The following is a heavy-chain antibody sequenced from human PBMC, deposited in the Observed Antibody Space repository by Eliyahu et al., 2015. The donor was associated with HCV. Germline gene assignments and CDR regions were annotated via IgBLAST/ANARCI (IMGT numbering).Heavy chain of an antibody. J-gene: IGHJ6*02. CDR3: AREGRYYYGSEWDRYYYYGMDV. Sequence: SWIRQPPGKGLEWIGYIYYSGSTNYNPSLKSRVTISVDTSKNQFSLKLSSVTAADTAVYYCAREGRYYYGSEWDRYYYYGMDVWGQGTTVTVSS. V-gene: IGHV4-59*01. CDR2: IYYSGST. D-gene: IGHD3-10*01.